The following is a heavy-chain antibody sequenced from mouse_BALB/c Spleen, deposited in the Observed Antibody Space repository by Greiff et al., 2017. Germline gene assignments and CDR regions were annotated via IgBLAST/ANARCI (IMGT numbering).Heavy chain of an antibody. Sequence: EVKLMESGPGLVKPSQSLSLTCTVTGYSITSDYAWNWIRQFPGNKLEWMGYISYSGSTSYNPSLKSRISITRDTSKNQFFLQLNSVTTEDTATYYCAGFLYAMDYWGQGTSGTVSS. CDR2: ISYSGST. V-gene: IGHV3-2*02. CDR3: AGFLYAMDY. J-gene: IGHJ4*01. CDR1: GYSITSDYA.